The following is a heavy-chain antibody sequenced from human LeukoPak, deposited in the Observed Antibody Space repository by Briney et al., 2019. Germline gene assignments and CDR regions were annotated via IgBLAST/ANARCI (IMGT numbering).Heavy chain of an antibody. D-gene: IGHD3-22*01. V-gene: IGHV1-18*01. Sequence: ASVKVSCKASGYTFTSYDISWLRQAPGEGLEWMGRISAYNGNTNYAQKLQGRVTMTTDTSTRTAYMELRSLRSDDTAVYFCAREYYDYYEGFDYWGQGTLVTVSS. CDR1: GYTFTSYD. CDR3: AREYYDYYEGFDY. J-gene: IGHJ4*02. CDR2: ISAYNGNT.